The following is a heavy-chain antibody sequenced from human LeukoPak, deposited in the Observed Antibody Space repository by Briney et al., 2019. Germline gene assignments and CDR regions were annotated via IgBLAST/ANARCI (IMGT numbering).Heavy chain of an antibody. CDR2: MNPNSGNT. J-gene: IGHJ6*02. D-gene: IGHD2-2*01. CDR3: ARGTGGYQLLLYYYYGMDV. V-gene: IGHV1-8*02. Sequence: ASVKVSCKASGGTFSSYAISWVRQAPGQGLEWMGWMNPNSGNTGYAQKFQGRVTMTRNTSISTAYMELSSLRSEDTAVYYCARGTGGYQLLLYYYYGMDVWGQGTTVTVSS. CDR1: GGTFSSYA.